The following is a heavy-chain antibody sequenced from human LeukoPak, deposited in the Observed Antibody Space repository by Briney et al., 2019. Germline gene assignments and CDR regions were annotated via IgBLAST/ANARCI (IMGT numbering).Heavy chain of an antibody. CDR2: IWYDGSNK. CDR3: ATGVFDSGSYYNFDY. Sequence: SGRSLRLSCAASGFTLSSYGMHWVRQAPGKGLEWVAVIWYDGSNKYYADSVKGRFTISRDNSKNTLYLQMNSLRAEDTAVYHCATGVFDSGSYYNFDYWGQGTLVTVSS. D-gene: IGHD1-26*01. CDR1: GFTLSSYG. J-gene: IGHJ4*02. V-gene: IGHV3-33*01.